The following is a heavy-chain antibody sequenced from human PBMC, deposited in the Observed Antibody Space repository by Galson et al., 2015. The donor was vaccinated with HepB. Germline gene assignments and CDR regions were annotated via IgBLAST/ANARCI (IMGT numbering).Heavy chain of an antibody. V-gene: IGHV3-23*01. CDR3: AKDRAEFNSGYDYGDDY. CDR2: ISGSGGST. J-gene: IGHJ4*02. CDR1: GFTFSSYA. D-gene: IGHD5-12*01. Sequence: SLRLSCAASGFTFSSYAMSWVRQAPGKGLEWVSAISGSGGSTYYADSVKGRFTISRDNSKNTLYLQMNSLRAEDTAVYYCAKDRAEFNSGYDYGDDYWGQGTLVTVSS.